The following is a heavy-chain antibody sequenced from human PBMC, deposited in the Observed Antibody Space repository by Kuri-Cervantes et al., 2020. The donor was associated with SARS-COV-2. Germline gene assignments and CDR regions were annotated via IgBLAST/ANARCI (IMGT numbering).Heavy chain of an antibody. CDR2: ISSSSYI. J-gene: IGHJ4*02. D-gene: IGHD3-3*01. CDR1: GFTFSSYS. CDR3: AKGIRRFLESLDY. V-gene: IGHV3-21*04. Sequence: GESLKISCAASGFTFSSYSMNWVRQAPGKGLEWVSSISSSSYIYYADSVKGRFTISRDNAKNSLYLQMNSLRAEDTAVYYCAKGIRRFLESLDYWGQGTLVTVSS.